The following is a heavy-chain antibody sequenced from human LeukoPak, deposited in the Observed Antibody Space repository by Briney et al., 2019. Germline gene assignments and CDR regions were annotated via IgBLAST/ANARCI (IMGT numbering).Heavy chain of an antibody. CDR3: ARGAGGFDPDLYYFDY. V-gene: IGHV3-48*03. D-gene: IGHD2-8*02. CDR1: GFTFSSYE. CDR2: ISSSGSTI. J-gene: IGHJ4*02. Sequence: GGSLRLSCAASGFTFSSYEMIWVRQAPGKGLEWVSYISSSGSTIYYADSVKGRFTISRDNAKNSLYLQMNSLRAEDTAVYYCARGAGGFDPDLYYFDYWGQGTLVTVSS.